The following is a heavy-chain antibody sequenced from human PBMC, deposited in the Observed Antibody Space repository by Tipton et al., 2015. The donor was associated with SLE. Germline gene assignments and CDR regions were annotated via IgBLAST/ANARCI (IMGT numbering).Heavy chain of an antibody. D-gene: IGHD3-10*01. CDR3: AKNKGTY. CDR1: GFTFSSHT. CDR2: IYSDGST. V-gene: IGHV3-23*03. Sequence: SLRLSCAASGFTFSSHTMSWVRQAPGKGLEWVSVIYSDGSTDYGDSVKGRFTVSRDNYRNTLYLQMDYLSAEDTAVYYCAKNKGTYWGQGPLVPVPS. J-gene: IGHJ4*02.